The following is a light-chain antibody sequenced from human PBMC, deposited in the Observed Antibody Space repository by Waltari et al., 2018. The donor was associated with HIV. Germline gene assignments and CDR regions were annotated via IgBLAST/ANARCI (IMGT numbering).Light chain of an antibody. CDR3: ATWDDLLSGRV. CDR2: RSA. V-gene: IGLV1-47*01. J-gene: IGLJ3*02. Sequence: QSVLTQPSSASGTPGQRVTMSCSGTSGNIGSNSVDWYQQFPGTAPKLIIFRSAERPAGVPDRFSGSKSGTAATLSISGIRAEDEGIYYCATWDDLLSGRVFGGGTKLSVL. CDR1: SGNIGSNS.